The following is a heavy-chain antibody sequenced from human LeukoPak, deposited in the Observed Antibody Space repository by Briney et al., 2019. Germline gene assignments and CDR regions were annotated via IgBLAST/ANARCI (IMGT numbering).Heavy chain of an antibody. V-gene: IGHV4-59*01. Sequence: PSETLSLTCTVSGGSISSYYWSWIRQPPGKGLEWIGYIYYSGSTNYNPSLKSRVTISVDTSKNQFSLKLSSVTAADTAVYYCASSFNVERWLDFDYWGQGTLVTVSS. CDR3: ASSFNVERWLDFDY. J-gene: IGHJ4*02. D-gene: IGHD5-24*01. CDR2: IYYSGST. CDR1: GGSISSYY.